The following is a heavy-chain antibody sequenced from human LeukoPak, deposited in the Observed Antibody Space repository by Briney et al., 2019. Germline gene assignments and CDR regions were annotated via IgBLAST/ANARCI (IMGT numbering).Heavy chain of an antibody. CDR2: IYPGHSDT. D-gene: IGHD6-13*01. Sequence: GESLQISCKGSGYIFTSYWIGWVRQLPGKGLEWMGIIYPGHSDTRYSPSFQGQVTISAHNSISTAYLQWSSLKASDTAMYYCARRVAAAGDYYYYGMDVWGQGTTVTVSS. V-gene: IGHV5-51*01. CDR1: GYIFTSYW. CDR3: ARRVAAAGDYYYYGMDV. J-gene: IGHJ6*02.